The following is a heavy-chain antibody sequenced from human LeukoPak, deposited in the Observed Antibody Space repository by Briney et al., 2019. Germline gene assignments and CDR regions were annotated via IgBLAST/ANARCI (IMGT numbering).Heavy chain of an antibody. CDR3: VRDLFAYDSSGYYFDY. CDR2: INPRGGST. J-gene: IGHJ4*02. V-gene: IGHV1-46*01. CDR1: GGTFSSYA. D-gene: IGHD3-22*01. Sequence: ASVKVSCKASGGTFSSYAISWVRQAPGQGLEWMGIINPRGGSTSYAQKFQGRVTMTRDTSTSTVYMELSSLRSEDTAVYYCVRDLFAYDSSGYYFDYWGQGTLVTVSS.